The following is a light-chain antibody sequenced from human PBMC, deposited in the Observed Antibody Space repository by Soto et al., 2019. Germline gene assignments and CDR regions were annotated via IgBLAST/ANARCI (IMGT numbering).Light chain of an antibody. CDR2: DAS. V-gene: IGKV3-11*01. CDR3: QQRSNWPPRFT. CDR1: QSVSSY. J-gene: IGKJ3*01. Sequence: EIVLTQSPATLSLSPGERATLSCRASQSVSSYLAWYQQKPGQAPRLLIYDASNRATGIPARFSCSGSGPDFTLTISSLEPEDYAVYYCQQRSNWPPRFTFGPGTKVDIK.